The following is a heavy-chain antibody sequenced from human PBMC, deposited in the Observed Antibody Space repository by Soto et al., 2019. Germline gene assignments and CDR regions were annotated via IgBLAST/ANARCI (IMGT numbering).Heavy chain of an antibody. CDR1: GFTFSSYD. CDR2: IGTAGDT. J-gene: IGHJ6*02. D-gene: IGHD2-2*01. V-gene: IGHV3-13*01. CDR3: ARVGDCSSTRLCYYYGMDV. Sequence: GGSLRLSCAASGFTFSSYDMHWVRQATGKGLEWVSAIGTAGDTYYPGSVKGRFTISRENAKNSLYLQMNSLRAEDTAVYYCARVGDCSSTRLCYYYGMDVWGQGTTVTVSS.